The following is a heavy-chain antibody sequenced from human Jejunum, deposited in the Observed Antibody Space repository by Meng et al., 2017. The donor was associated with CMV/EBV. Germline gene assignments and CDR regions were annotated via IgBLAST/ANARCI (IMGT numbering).Heavy chain of an antibody. V-gene: IGHV3-23*01. CDR2: ISGSGGST. CDR1: GFPFSSYA. CDR3: ARGTGSGSWLIDS. Sequence: SGFPFSSYALSWVRQAPGKGLEWVSAISGSGGSTYYADSVKGRFTISRDNSKNTLYLQVNSLRPEDTGVYYCARGTGSGSWLIDSWGQGTLVTVSS. D-gene: IGHD6-13*01. J-gene: IGHJ4*02.